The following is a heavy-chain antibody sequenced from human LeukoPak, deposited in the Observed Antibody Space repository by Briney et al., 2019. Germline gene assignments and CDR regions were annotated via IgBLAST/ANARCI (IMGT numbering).Heavy chain of an antibody. D-gene: IGHD6-19*01. V-gene: IGHV1-2*02. CDR3: ARDRGQWLAVYYFDY. Sequence: ASVKVSCKASRYTFTGYYMHWVRQAPGQGLEWMGWINPNSGGTNYAQKFQGRVTMTRDTSISTAYMELSRLRSDDTAVYYCARDRGQWLAVYYFDYWGQGTLVTVSS. J-gene: IGHJ4*02. CDR1: RYTFTGYY. CDR2: INPNSGGT.